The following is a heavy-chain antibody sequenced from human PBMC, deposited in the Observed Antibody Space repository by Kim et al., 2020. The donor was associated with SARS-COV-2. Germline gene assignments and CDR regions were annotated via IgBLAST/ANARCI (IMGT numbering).Heavy chain of an antibody. CDR1: GFTFSSYA. CDR2: ISGSGGST. Sequence: GGSLRLSCAASGFTFSSYAMSWVRQAPGKGLEWVSAISGSGGSTNYADSVKGRFTISRDNSKNTLYLQMNSLRAEDTAVYYCAKQNPNDYYGSGNDAFDIWGQGTMVTVSS. J-gene: IGHJ3*02. V-gene: IGHV3-23*01. D-gene: IGHD3-10*01. CDR3: AKQNPNDYYGSGNDAFDI.